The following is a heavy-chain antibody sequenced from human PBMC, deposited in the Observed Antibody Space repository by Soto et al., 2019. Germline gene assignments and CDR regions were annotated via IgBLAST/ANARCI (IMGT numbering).Heavy chain of an antibody. J-gene: IGHJ4*02. CDR3: IGTYSGSSMRFDY. V-gene: IGHV3-15*01. CDR1: GFTFSNAW. D-gene: IGHD5-12*01. Sequence: EVQLVESGGGLVKPGGSLRLSCAASGFTFSNAWMTWVRQAPGKGLEWVCRVKSKTDGGTIDYAAPVKDRFTISRDDSKNTLYLQMNSLKTDDTAVYYCIGTYSGSSMRFDYWGQGTLVTVSS. CDR2: VKSKTDGGTI.